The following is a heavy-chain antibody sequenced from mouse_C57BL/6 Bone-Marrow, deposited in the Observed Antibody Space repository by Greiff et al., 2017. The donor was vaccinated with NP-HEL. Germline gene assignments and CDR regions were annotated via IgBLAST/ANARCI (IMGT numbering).Heavy chain of an antibody. CDR2: FYPGSGSI. J-gene: IGHJ3*01. Sequence: QVHVQQSGAELVKPGASVKLSCKASGYTFTEYTIHWVKQRSGQGLEWIGWFYPGSGSIKYNEKFKDKATLTADKSSSTVYMELSRLTSEDSAVYFGASDGNPYYYGGSYGWFAYWGQGTLVTVSA. D-gene: IGHD1-1*01. CDR1: GYTFTEYT. V-gene: IGHV1-62-2*01. CDR3: ASDGNPYYYGGSYGWFAY.